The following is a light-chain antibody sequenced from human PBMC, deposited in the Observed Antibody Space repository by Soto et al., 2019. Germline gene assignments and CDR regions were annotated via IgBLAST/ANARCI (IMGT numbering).Light chain of an antibody. CDR2: EGS. V-gene: IGLV2-23*03. CDR3: CSYAGSTTFSYV. J-gene: IGLJ1*01. Sequence: QSALTQPASVSGSPGQSITISCTGTSSDVGSYNLVSWYQQHPGKAPKLMLYEGSKRPSGVSNRFSGSKSGNTASLTISGLQAEDEADYYSCSYAGSTTFSYVFGTGTKLTVL. CDR1: SSDVGSYNL.